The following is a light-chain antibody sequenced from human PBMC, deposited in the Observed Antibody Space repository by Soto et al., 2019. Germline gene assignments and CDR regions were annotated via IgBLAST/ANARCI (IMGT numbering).Light chain of an antibody. CDR1: QSVSSN. J-gene: IGKJ1*01. CDR3: QQYNNWPPWT. V-gene: IGKV3-15*01. CDR2: GAS. Sequence: EIVMTQSPATLSVSPGERATLSCRASQSVSSNLAWYQQKPGQAHRLLIYGASTRATGIPARFSGSGYGTEFTITISSLQSEDFAVYYCQQYNNWPPWTFGQGTKVEIK.